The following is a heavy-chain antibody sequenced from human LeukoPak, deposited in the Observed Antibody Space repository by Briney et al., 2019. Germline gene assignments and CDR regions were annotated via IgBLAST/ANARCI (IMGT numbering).Heavy chain of an antibody. D-gene: IGHD2-2*01. Sequence: SETLSLTCTVSGYSISSGYYWGWIRQPPGKGLEWIGSIYHSGSTYYNPSLKSRVTISVDTSKNQFSLKLSSVTAADTAVYYCARVQGYCSSTSCSRRAQNWFDPWGQGTLVTVSS. CDR3: ARVQGYCSSTSCSRRAQNWFDP. J-gene: IGHJ5*02. CDR1: GYSISSGYY. CDR2: IYHSGST. V-gene: IGHV4-38-2*02.